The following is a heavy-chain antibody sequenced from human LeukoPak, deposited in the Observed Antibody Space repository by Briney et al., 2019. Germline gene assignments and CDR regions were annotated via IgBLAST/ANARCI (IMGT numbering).Heavy chain of an antibody. CDR2: INSDGSST. Sequence: GGSLRLSCAASGFTLSSYWMHWVRQAPGKGLVWVSRINSDGSSTSYADSVKGRFTISRDNAKNTLYLQMSSLRAEDTAVYYCATPRRGYFDYWGQGTLVTVSS. CDR1: GFTLSSYW. D-gene: IGHD3-22*01. CDR3: ATPRRGYFDY. J-gene: IGHJ4*02. V-gene: IGHV3-74*01.